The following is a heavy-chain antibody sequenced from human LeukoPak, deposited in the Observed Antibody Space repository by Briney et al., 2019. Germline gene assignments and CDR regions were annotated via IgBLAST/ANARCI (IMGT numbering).Heavy chain of an antibody. V-gene: IGHV3-21*01. CDR3: ATEMTTVTTDDAFDI. Sequence: GGSLRLSCAASGFTFSSYSRNWVRQAPGKGLEWVSSISSSSSYIYYADSVKGRFTISRDNAKNSLYLQMNSLRAEDTAVYYCATEMTTVTTDDAFDIWGQGTMVTVSS. J-gene: IGHJ3*02. D-gene: IGHD4-17*01. CDR2: ISSSSSYI. CDR1: GFTFSSYS.